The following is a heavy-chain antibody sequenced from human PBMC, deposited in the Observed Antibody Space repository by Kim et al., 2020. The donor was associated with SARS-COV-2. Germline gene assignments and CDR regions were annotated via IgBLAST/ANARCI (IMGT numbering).Heavy chain of an antibody. D-gene: IGHD7-27*01. J-gene: IGHJ5*02. CDR2: INHSGST. Sequence: SETLSLTCAVYGGSFSGYYWSWIRQPPGKGLEWIGEINHSGSTNYNPSLKSRVTISVDTSKNQFSLKLSSVTAADTAVYYCASDLPITGDRGWFDPWGQGTLVTVSS. CDR1: GGSFSGYY. V-gene: IGHV4-34*01. CDR3: ASDLPITGDRGWFDP.